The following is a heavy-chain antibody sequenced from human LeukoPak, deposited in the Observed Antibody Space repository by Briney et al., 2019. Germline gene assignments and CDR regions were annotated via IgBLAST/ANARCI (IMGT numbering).Heavy chain of an antibody. CDR3: AKDPKVNAILTGYYPD. J-gene: IGHJ4*02. D-gene: IGHD3-9*01. Sequence: PGRSLRLSCAASGFRFSSYAMHWVRQAPGKGLEWAAVISYDGTKKNFADSVKGRFTISRDNSKNTLYLQMNSLRPEDTAVYYCAKDPKVNAILTGYYPDWGQGTLVTVSS. CDR2: ISYDGTKK. V-gene: IGHV3-30*18. CDR1: GFRFSSYA.